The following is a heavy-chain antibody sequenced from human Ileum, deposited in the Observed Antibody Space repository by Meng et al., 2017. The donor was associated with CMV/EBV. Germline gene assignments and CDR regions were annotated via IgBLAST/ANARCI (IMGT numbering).Heavy chain of an antibody. CDR3: ARFRIAALGNLFDP. J-gene: IGHJ5*02. D-gene: IGHD6-13*01. CDR2: IFFYGNT. CDR1: GGSVNNYY. V-gene: IGHV4-59*06. Sequence: LQGSAPGMVMPSGTPALTCSVSGGSVNNYYSSWSGQSAGNGLEWIGYIFFYGNTYYNPSLNNRVIISIDTPRNQFSLKVDSVTAADKAVYYCARFRIAALGNLFDPWGHGTLVTVSS.